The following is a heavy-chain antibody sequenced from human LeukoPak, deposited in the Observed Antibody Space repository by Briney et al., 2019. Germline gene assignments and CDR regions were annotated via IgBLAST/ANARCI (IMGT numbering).Heavy chain of an antibody. CDR2: IYSSGTT. J-gene: IGHJ4*02. Sequence: PSETLSLTCTVSGGSTINYFRSWIRQPAGKGLEWIGHIYSSGTTHYNPSLNNRVTISLDTSKSQFSLHLNSVTAADTAVYYCARAEGSGSGAYTLDYWGQGSLVTVSS. D-gene: IGHD3-16*01. CDR1: GGSTINYF. V-gene: IGHV4-4*07. CDR3: ARAEGSGSGAYTLDY.